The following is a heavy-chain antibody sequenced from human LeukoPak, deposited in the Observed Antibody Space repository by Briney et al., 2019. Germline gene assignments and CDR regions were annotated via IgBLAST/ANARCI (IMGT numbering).Heavy chain of an antibody. CDR1: GFTFSSYA. Sequence: GGSLRLSCAASGFTFSSYAMHWVRQAPGKGLEWVAVISYDGSNKYYADSVKGRFTISRDNSKNTLYLQMDSLRAEDTAVYYCAREPMVRGVPLDYWGQGTLVTVSS. CDR3: AREPMVRGVPLDY. V-gene: IGHV3-30-3*01. CDR2: ISYDGSNK. D-gene: IGHD3-10*01. J-gene: IGHJ4*02.